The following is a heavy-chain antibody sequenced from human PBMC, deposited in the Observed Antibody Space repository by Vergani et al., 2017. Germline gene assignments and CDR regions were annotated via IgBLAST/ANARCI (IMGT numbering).Heavy chain of an antibody. V-gene: IGHV1-8*01. CDR1: GYTFTSYD. D-gene: IGHD6-13*01. CDR2: MNPNSGNT. Sequence: QVQLVQSGAEVKKPGASVKVSCKASGYTFTSYDINWVRQATGQGLEWMGWMNPNSGNTGYAQKFQGRVTMTRNTAISTAYMELSSLRSEDTAVYYCARALSIEPYSSSWYGEGNYYYMDVWGKGTTVTVSS. CDR3: ARALSIEPYSSSWYGEGNYYYMDV. J-gene: IGHJ6*03.